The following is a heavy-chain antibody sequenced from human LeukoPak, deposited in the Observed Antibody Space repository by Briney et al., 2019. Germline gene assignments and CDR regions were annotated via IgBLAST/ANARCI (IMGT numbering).Heavy chain of an antibody. D-gene: IGHD2-2*01. CDR3: AKDRYSTSSTFTINPFDY. CDR1: GFTFNSYG. J-gene: IGHJ4*02. V-gene: IGHV3-30*02. Sequence: GGSLRLSCATSGFTFNSYGMNWVRQAPGKGLEWVAFVRSDGGSEYYADSVRGRFSISRDNSKRTVDLQMNSLRLEDTAIYYCAKDRYSTSSTFTINPFDYWGQGILVTVSS. CDR2: VRSDGGSE.